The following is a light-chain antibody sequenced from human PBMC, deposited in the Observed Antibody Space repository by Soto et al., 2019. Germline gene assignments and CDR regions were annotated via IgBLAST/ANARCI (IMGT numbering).Light chain of an antibody. CDR2: EVS. CDR1: SSDVGGYNY. J-gene: IGLJ2*01. V-gene: IGLV2-14*01. Sequence: QSALTRPASVSGSPGQSITISCTGTSSDVGGYNYVSWYQQHPGKAPKLMISEVSNRPSGVSNRFSGSKSGNTASLTISGLQAEDEADYYCSSYTSSSPVVFGGGTQLTVL. CDR3: SSYTSSSPVV.